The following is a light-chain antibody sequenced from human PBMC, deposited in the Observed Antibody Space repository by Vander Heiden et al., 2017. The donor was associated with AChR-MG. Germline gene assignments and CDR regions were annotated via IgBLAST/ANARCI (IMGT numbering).Light chain of an antibody. CDR1: ANDVGGYNC. CDR2: DVT. V-gene: IGLV2-11*01. Sequence: QSALTQPRSVSGSPGQAVTISCTGTANDVGGYNCVSWYQQHPGTAPKLIIFDVTNRPSWVPDRFSASKSGNTASLTTSGLQAEDEADYYCSSYAGRSAFYVFGSGTTVTVL. CDR3: SSYAGRSAFYV. J-gene: IGLJ1*01.